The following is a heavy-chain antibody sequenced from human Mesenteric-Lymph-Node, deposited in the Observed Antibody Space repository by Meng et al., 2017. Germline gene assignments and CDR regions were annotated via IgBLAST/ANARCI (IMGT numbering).Heavy chain of an antibody. CDR3: AILILQGGTTEGGDY. Sequence: GESLKISCAASGFTFSSYAMHWVRQAPGKGLEWVAVISYDGSNKYYADSVKGRFTISRDNSKNTLYLQMNSLRAEDTAVYYCAILILQGGTTEGGDYWGQGTLVTVSS. CDR2: ISYDGSNK. CDR1: GFTFSSYA. D-gene: IGHD1-1*01. J-gene: IGHJ4*02. V-gene: IGHV3-30*07.